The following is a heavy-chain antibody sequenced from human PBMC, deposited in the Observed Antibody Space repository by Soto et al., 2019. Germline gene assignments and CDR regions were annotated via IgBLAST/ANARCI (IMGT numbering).Heavy chain of an antibody. V-gene: IGHV5-51*01. D-gene: IGHD3-16*02. CDR1: GYKFTNYW. CDR3: ARTPEGRFGYLGYDYVWGSYRYFDY. J-gene: IGHJ4*02. CDR2: IYPGESDA. Sequence: PGESLKISCEASGYKFTNYWLGWVRQMPGKGLEWMGMIYPGESDAKYSPSFQGQVTISADKSISTAYLEWISLEASDTAMYYCARTPEGRFGYLGYDYVWGSYRYFDYWGQGTLVTVSS.